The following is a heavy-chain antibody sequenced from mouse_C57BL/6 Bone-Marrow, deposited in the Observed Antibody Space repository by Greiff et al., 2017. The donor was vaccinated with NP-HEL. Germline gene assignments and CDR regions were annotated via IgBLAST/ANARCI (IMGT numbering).Heavy chain of an antibody. Sequence: QVHVKQPGAELVKPGASVKMSCKASGYTFTSYWITWVKQRPGQGLEWIGDIYPGSGSTNYNEKFKSKATLTVDTSSSTAYMQLSSLTSEDSAVYYCARRWLLRLDYWGKGTSVTVSS. J-gene: IGHJ4*01. D-gene: IGHD2-3*01. CDR1: GYTFTSYW. CDR2: IYPGSGST. V-gene: IGHV1-55*01. CDR3: ARRWLLRLDY.